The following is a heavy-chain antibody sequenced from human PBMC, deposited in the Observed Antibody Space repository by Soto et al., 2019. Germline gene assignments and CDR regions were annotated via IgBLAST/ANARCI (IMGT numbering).Heavy chain of an antibody. Sequence: PSETLSLTCTVSGDSIRSYYWSWIRQPPGKGLEWIGYIYHSGKTNYNSSLKSRVTISLDTSKNQFSLKLTSVTAADTAIYYCARGIVSSSRTSLIYWGQGALVTAPQ. D-gene: IGHD2-2*01. V-gene: IGHV4-59*01. CDR2: IYHSGKT. CDR1: GDSIRSYY. CDR3: ARGIVSSSRTSLIY. J-gene: IGHJ4*02.